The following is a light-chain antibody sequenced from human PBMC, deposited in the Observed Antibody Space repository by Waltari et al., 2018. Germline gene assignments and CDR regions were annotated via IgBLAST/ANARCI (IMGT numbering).Light chain of an antibody. CDR2: DTS. Sequence: EIVLTQSPATLSLSPGERATLPCRASQIVSSYLAWYQQKPGQAPRLLIYDTSNRATGIPARFSGSGSGTDFTLTISSLEPEDFAVYYCQQRSIWPPAFTFGGGTKVEI. J-gene: IGKJ4*01. CDR1: QIVSSY. CDR3: QQRSIWPPAFT. V-gene: IGKV3-11*01.